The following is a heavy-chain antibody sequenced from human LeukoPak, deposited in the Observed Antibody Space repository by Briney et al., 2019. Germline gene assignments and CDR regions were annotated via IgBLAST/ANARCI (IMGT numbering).Heavy chain of an antibody. Sequence: GGSLILSCAASGFTFSSYWMSWVRQAPGKGLEWVANIKQDGSEKYYVDSVKGRFTISRDNAKNSLYLQMNSLRAEDTAVYYCARISTIVGATAPFDYWGQGTLVTVSS. D-gene: IGHD1-26*01. CDR2: IKQDGSEK. CDR3: ARISTIVGATAPFDY. J-gene: IGHJ4*02. V-gene: IGHV3-7*01. CDR1: GFTFSSYW.